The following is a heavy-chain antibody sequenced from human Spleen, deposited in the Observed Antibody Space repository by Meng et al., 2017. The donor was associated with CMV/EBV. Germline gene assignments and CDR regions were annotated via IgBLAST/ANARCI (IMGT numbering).Heavy chain of an antibody. J-gene: IGHJ6*02. CDR3: ARENWDYGMDV. Sequence: GGSLRLSCAASGFTVSSNYMSWVRQAPGKGLEWVSVIYSGGSTYYADSVKGRFTISRDNSKNTLYLQMXSLRAEDTAVYYCARENWDYGMDVWGQGTTVTVSS. CDR1: GFTVSSNY. CDR2: IYSGGST. D-gene: IGHD7-27*01. V-gene: IGHV3-53*01.